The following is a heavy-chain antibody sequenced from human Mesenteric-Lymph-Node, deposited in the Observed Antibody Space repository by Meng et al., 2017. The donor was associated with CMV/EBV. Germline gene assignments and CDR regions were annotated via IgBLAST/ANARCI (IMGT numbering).Heavy chain of an antibody. Sequence: SETLSLTCAVYGGSFSGYYWSWIRQPPGKGLEWIGEINQSGSTNYNPSLESRVTISVDTSKNHFSLKLSSVTTADTAVYYCARERNYPMDVWGQGTTVTVSS. V-gene: IGHV4-34*01. CDR1: GGSFSGYY. CDR3: ARERNYPMDV. CDR2: INQSGST. D-gene: IGHD1-7*01. J-gene: IGHJ6*02.